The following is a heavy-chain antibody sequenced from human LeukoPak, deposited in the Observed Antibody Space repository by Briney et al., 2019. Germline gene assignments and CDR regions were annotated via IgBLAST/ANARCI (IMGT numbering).Heavy chain of an antibody. CDR2: INHSGST. D-gene: IGHD3-22*01. Sequence: SETLSLTCAAYAGSFSGYYWSWIHQPPGKGLEWIGEINHSGSTNYNPSPKSRVTISVDTSKNQFSLKLSSVTAADTAVYYCARAANYYDSSGYYYGFDYWGQGTLVTVSS. V-gene: IGHV4-34*01. CDR1: AGSFSGYY. CDR3: ARAANYYDSSGYYYGFDY. J-gene: IGHJ4*02.